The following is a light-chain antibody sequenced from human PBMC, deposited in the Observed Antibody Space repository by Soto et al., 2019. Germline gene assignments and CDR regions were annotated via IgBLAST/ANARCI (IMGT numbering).Light chain of an antibody. Sequence: QSALTQPPSASGSTGQSVTISCTGASSDVGGYNYVSWYQQHPGKAPKLMIYEVSKQPSGVPDRFSGSKSGNTASLTVSGLQAEDESDYYCSSYAGSNLWVFGGGTKLTV. CDR3: SSYAGSNLWV. CDR1: SSDVGGYNY. CDR2: EVS. J-gene: IGLJ3*02. V-gene: IGLV2-8*01.